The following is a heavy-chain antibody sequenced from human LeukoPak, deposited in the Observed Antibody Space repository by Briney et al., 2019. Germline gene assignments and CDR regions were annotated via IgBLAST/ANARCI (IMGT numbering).Heavy chain of an antibody. V-gene: IGHV4-59*01. CDR3: ARAEYYYDSSGYYIHGAFDI. CDR1: GGSISSYY. Sequence: SETLSLTCTVSGGSISSYYWSWIRQAPGKGLEWVGYIYYSGSTNYNPSLKSRVTISVDTSKNQFSLKLSSVTAADTAVYYCARAEYYYDSSGYYIHGAFDIWGQGTMVTVSS. D-gene: IGHD3-22*01. J-gene: IGHJ3*02. CDR2: IYYSGST.